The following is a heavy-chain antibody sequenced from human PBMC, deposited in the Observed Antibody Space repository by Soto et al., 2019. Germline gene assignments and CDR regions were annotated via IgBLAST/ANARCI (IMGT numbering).Heavy chain of an antibody. Sequence: QVQLVQSGAEVKKPGSSVKVSCKASGGTFSSYAISWVRQAPGQGREWMGGIIPIFGTANYAQKFQGRVTINADKSTSTAYLELGSLRSEDTAVYYCARRRRDGYNYQLDYWGQGTLVTVSS. J-gene: IGHJ4*02. CDR1: GGTFSSYA. CDR3: ARRRRDGYNYQLDY. CDR2: IIPIFGTA. V-gene: IGHV1-69*06. D-gene: IGHD5-12*01.